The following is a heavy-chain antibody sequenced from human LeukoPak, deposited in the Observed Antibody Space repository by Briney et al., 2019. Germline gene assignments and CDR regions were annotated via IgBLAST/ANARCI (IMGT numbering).Heavy chain of an antibody. CDR3: ARVGYCSSTSCYFGGFYFQH. V-gene: IGHV3-74*01. CDR1: GFTFTDNW. D-gene: IGHD2-2*01. Sequence: PGGSLRLSWAASGFTFTDNWMHWVRKAPGRGLVWVYRISSDGRDTNYADSVKGRFTISRDNSKNTLYLQMNSLRAEDTAVYYCARVGYCSSTSCYFGGFYFQHWGQGTLVTVSS. CDR2: ISSDGRDT. J-gene: IGHJ1*01.